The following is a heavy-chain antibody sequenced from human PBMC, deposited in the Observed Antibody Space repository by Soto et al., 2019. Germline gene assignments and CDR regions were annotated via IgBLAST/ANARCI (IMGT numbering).Heavy chain of an antibody. J-gene: IGHJ5*02. CDR2: ISYDGSNK. Sequence: QVQLVESGGGVVQPGRSLRLSCAASGFTFSSYAMHWVRQAPGKGLEWVAVISYDGSNKYYADSVKGRFTISRDNSKNTLYRQMNGLRAEDTAVYYCARDFLPYSSSYKGWFDPWGQGTLVTVSS. CDR1: GFTFSSYA. CDR3: ARDFLPYSSSYKGWFDP. V-gene: IGHV3-30-3*01. D-gene: IGHD6-13*01.